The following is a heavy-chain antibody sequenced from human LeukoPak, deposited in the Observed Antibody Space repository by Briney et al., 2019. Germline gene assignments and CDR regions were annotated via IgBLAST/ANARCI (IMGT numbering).Heavy chain of an antibody. D-gene: IGHD2-21*02. CDR3: ARGPYCGGDCYSGHNWFDP. J-gene: IGHJ5*02. Sequence: ASVKVSCKASGYTFTSYAMHWVRQAPGQRLEWTGWINAGNGNTKYSQKFQGRVTITRDTSASTAYMELSSLRSEDTAVYYCARGPYCGGDCYSGHNWFDPWGQGTLVIVS. CDR1: GYTFTSYA. V-gene: IGHV1-3*01. CDR2: INAGNGNT.